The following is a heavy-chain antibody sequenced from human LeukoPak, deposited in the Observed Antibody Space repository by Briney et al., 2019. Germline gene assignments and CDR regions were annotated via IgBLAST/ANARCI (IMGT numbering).Heavy chain of an antibody. CDR2: ISYDGSNK. Sequence: SCKASGYTFTSYAMHWVRQAPGKGLEWVAVISYDGSNKYYADSVKGRFTISRDNSKNTLYLQMNSLRAEDTAVYYCARDYDSSGYFDYWGQGTLVTVSS. J-gene: IGHJ4*02. CDR3: ARDYDSSGYFDY. V-gene: IGHV3-30-3*01. D-gene: IGHD3-22*01. CDR1: GYTFTSYA.